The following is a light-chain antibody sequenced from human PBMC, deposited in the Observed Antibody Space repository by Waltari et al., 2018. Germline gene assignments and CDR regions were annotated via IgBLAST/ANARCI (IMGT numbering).Light chain of an antibody. V-gene: IGKV1-12*01. Sequence: DIQMTQSPSSVSASVGDRVTITCRASQVISTWLAWYQQKPGKAPKVLIYAASSLQSCVPSSCSGSGSSTYFTLTITSVQPEDSATYYCQQANIFPFAFGPGTKVHIK. CDR2: AAS. CDR1: QVISTW. J-gene: IGKJ3*01. CDR3: QQANIFPFA.